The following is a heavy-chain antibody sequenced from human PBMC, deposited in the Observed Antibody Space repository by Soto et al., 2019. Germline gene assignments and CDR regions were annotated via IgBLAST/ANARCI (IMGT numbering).Heavy chain of an antibody. CDR1: GFTFSSYS. CDR2: ISSSSSYI. J-gene: IGHJ3*02. D-gene: IGHD4-17*01. Sequence: GGSLRLSCAASGFTFSSYSMNWVRQAPGKGLEWVSSISSSSSYIYYADSVKGRFTISRDNAKNSLYLQMNSLRAEDTAVYYCARDGTVTTTAFDIWGQGTMVTVSS. CDR3: ARDGTVTTTAFDI. V-gene: IGHV3-21*01.